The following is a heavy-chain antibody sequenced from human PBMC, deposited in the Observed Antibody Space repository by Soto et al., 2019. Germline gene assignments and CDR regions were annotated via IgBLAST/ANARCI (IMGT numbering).Heavy chain of an antibody. CDR2: ISGSGGST. Sequence: GGSLRLSCAASGFTFSSYAMSWVRQAPGKGLEWVSAISGSGGSTYYADSVEGRFTISRDNSKNTLYLQMNSLRAEDTAVYYCASQVTAITYYYYGVDVWGQGTTVTVSS. CDR1: GFTFSSYA. V-gene: IGHV3-23*01. J-gene: IGHJ6*02. CDR3: ASQVTAITYYYYGVDV. D-gene: IGHD2-21*02.